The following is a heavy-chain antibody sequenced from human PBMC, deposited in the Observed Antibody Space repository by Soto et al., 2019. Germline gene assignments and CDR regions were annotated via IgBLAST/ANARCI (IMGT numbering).Heavy chain of an antibody. CDR1: GGTFSSYA. J-gene: IGHJ6*02. CDR3: ARGGFGGTVPYYYYYGMDV. D-gene: IGHD3-10*01. V-gene: IGHV1-69*06. Sequence: GASVKVSCKASGGTFSSYAISWVRQAPGQGLEWMGGIIPIFGTANYAQKFQGRVTITADKSTSTAYMELSSLRSEDTAVYYCARGGFGGTVPYYYYYGMDVWGQGTTVTVSS. CDR2: IIPIFGTA.